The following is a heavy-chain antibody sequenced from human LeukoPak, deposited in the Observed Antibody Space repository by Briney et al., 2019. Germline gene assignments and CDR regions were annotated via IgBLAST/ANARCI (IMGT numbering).Heavy chain of an antibody. CDR3: ARRYELELSGDYMDV. D-gene: IGHD1-7*01. V-gene: IGHV1-18*01. CDR2: ISAYNGNT. CDR1: GYTFTSYG. Sequence: ASVKVSCKASGYTFTSYGISWVRQAPGQGLEWMGWISAYNGNTNYAQKLQGRVTMTTDTSTSTAYMELRSLRSDDTAVYYCARRYELELSGDYMDVWGKGTTVTVSS. J-gene: IGHJ6*03.